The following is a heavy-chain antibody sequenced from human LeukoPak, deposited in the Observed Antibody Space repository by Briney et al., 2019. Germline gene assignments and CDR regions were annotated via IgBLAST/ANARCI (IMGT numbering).Heavy chain of an antibody. Sequence: GGSLRLSCAASGFTFSSYAMSWVRQAPGKGLEWVANIKQDGSEKYYVDSVKGRFTISRDNAKNSLYLQMTSLRAEDTAVYYCARDFSVATTDYWGQGTLVTVSS. CDR3: ARDFSVATTDY. CDR2: IKQDGSEK. D-gene: IGHD5-12*01. CDR1: GFTFSSYA. V-gene: IGHV3-7*01. J-gene: IGHJ4*02.